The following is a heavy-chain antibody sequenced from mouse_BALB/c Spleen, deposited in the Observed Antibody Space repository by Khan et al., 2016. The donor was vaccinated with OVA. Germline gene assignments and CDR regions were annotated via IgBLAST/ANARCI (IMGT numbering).Heavy chain of an antibody. CDR2: ISYSGNT. J-gene: IGHJ2*01. CDR3: ARIYGGDFDY. Sequence: EVQLQESGPGLVKPSQSLSLTCTVTGYSITTDYAWNWIRQFPGNKLEWMGYISYSGNTKYNPSLKSRISITRDTSKNQFFQQLKSVTTEDTARYYCARIYGGDFDYWGQGTTLTVSS. CDR1: GYSITTDYA. V-gene: IGHV3-2*02. D-gene: IGHD1-1*01.